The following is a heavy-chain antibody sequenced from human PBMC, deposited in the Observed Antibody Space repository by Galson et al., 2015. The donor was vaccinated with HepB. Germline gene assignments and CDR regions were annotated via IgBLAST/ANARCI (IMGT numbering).Heavy chain of an antibody. J-gene: IGHJ4*02. CDR1: GYTFTSYA. Sequence: SVKVSCKASGYTFTSYAMNWVRQAPGQGLEWMGWINTNTGNPTYAQGFTGRFVFSLDTSVSTAYLQISSLKAEDTAVYYCARDLPPSDSSPFGELLLNWGQGTLVTVSS. CDR2: INTNTGNP. CDR3: ARDLPPSDSSPFGELLLN. D-gene: IGHD3-10*01. V-gene: IGHV7-4-1*02.